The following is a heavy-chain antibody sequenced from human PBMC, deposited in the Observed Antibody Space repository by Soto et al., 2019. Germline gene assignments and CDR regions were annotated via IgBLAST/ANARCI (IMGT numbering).Heavy chain of an antibody. D-gene: IGHD2-21*02. V-gene: IGHV4-34*01. Sequence: ETLSLTCAVYGGSFSGYYWSWIRQPPGKGLEWIGEINHSGSTNYNPSLKSRVTISVDTSKNQFSLKLSSVTAADTAVYYCASLVVTANNWFDPWGQGTLVTVSS. J-gene: IGHJ5*02. CDR2: INHSGST. CDR3: ASLVVTANNWFDP. CDR1: GGSFSGYY.